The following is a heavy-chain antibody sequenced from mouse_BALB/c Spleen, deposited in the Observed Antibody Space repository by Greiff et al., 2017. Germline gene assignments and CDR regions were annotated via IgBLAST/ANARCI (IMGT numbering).Heavy chain of an antibody. CDR1: GFTFSDYY. Sequence: EVNVVESGGGLVKPGGSLKLSCAASGFTFSDYYMYWVRQTPEKRLEWVATISDGGSYTYYPDSVKGRFTISRDNAKNNLYLQMSSLKSEDTAMYYCASPYGNYPYAMDYWGQGTSVTVSS. V-gene: IGHV5-4*02. CDR3: ASPYGNYPYAMDY. J-gene: IGHJ4*01. D-gene: IGHD2-1*01. CDR2: ISDGGSYT.